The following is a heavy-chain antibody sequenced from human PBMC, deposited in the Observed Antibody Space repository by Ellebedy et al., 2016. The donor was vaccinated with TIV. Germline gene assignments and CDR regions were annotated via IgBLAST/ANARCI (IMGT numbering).Heavy chain of an antibody. Sequence: PGGSLRLSCAASGFTFSSDAMSWVCQAPGTGLEWVACIHSDCIGTFYADSVRGRFTVSRDNSKSTLYLQMNSLKAEDTAIYYCAKDSFQRNGIYDAFDIWGQGTMVSVSS. CDR3: AKDSFQRNGIYDAFDI. D-gene: IGHD3-3*02. J-gene: IGHJ3*02. CDR2: IHSDCIGT. V-gene: IGHV3-23*03. CDR1: GFTFSSDA.